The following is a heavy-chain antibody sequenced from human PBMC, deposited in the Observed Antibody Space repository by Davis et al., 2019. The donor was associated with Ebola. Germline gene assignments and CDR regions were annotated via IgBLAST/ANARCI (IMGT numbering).Heavy chain of an antibody. Sequence: ASVKVSCKASGYTFTSYAMHWVRQAPGQRLEWMGWINAGNGNTKYSQKFQGRVTITRDTSASTAYMELSSLRSEDTAVYYCARVGYCSSTSCYTEYYYYMDVWGKGTTVTVSS. CDR3: ARVGYCSSTSCYTEYYYYMDV. CDR1: GYTFTSYA. CDR2: INAGNGNT. V-gene: IGHV1-3*01. D-gene: IGHD2-2*02. J-gene: IGHJ6*03.